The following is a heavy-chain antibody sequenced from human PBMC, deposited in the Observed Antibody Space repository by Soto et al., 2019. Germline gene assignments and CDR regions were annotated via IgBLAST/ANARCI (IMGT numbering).Heavy chain of an antibody. D-gene: IGHD3-10*01. Sequence: SATPSLTCTGSGGSISTYHWTSSRQPPGKGLEWIGYVYYTGSTNYNPSLKSRVTISVDTSNNQISLKLTSVAAADTAVYYCARDTYLYYGSGSYLYYFDYWGQGTRVTVS. CDR1: GGSISTYH. CDR2: VYYTGST. V-gene: IGHV4-59*01. CDR3: ARDTYLYYGSGSYLYYFDY. J-gene: IGHJ4*02.